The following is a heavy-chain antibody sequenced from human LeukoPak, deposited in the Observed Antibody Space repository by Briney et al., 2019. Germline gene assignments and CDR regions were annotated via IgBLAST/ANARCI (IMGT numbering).Heavy chain of an antibody. CDR1: GFTFDDYA. J-gene: IGHJ4*02. D-gene: IGHD6-19*01. CDR3: AKAHSSSGWYYFDY. Sequence: GGSLRLSCAASGFTFDDYAMHWVRQAPGKGLEWVSGFSWNSGSIGYADSVKGRFTISRDNAKNSLYLQMNSLRAEDMALYYCAKAHSSSGWYYFDYWGQGTLVTVSS. V-gene: IGHV3-9*03. CDR2: FSWNSGSI.